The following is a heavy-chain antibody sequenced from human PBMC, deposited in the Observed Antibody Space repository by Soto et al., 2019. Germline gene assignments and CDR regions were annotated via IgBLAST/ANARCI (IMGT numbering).Heavy chain of an antibody. Sequence: GGSLRLSCAPSGFIFSNYAMSRVRQARGKGLEWVSAISGSGADTYYTESVKGRFTISRDNFKNTLYLQMSSLRAEDTAVYYCAKDTGRGGGSVFDYWGQGTLVTVSS. J-gene: IGHJ4*02. V-gene: IGHV3-23*01. CDR1: GFIFSNYA. D-gene: IGHD2-15*01. CDR3: AKDTGRGGGSVFDY. CDR2: ISGSGADT.